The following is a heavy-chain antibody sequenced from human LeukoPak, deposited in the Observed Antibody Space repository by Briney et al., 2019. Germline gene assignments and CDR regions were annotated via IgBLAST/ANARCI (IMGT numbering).Heavy chain of an antibody. CDR3: TSSFDY. CDR1: GFTFSSYA. D-gene: IGHD2-2*01. V-gene: IGHV3-23*01. Sequence: GGSLRLSCAASGFTFSSYAMSWVRRTPERGLEWVSSISTRGASTYYADSVKGRFTVSRDNSKDTLYLQMNSLTAEDTALYYCTSSFDYCGQGILVTVSS. J-gene: IGHJ4*02. CDR2: ISTRGAST.